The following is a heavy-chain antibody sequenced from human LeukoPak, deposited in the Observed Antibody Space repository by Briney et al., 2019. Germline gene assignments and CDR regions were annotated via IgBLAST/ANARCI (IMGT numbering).Heavy chain of an antibody. CDR1: GYTFTSYG. CDR2: ISAYNGNT. V-gene: IGHV1-18*01. D-gene: IGHD4-11*01. CDR3: ARAVTRSKNKPFDY. J-gene: IGHJ4*02. Sequence: GASVKVSCKASGYTFTSYGISWVRQAPGQGLEWMGWISAYNGNTNYAQKLQGRVTMTTDTSTSTAYMELRSLRFDDTAVYYCARAVTRSKNKPFDYWGQGTLVTVSS.